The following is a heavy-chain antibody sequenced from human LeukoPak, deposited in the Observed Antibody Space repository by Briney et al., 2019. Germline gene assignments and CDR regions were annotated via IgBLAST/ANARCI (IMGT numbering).Heavy chain of an antibody. J-gene: IGHJ4*02. Sequence: GGSLRLSCAASGFTFSSYAMSWVRQAPGKGLEWVSAISGSGGSTYYADSVKGRFTISRDNSKNTLYLQMNSLTAEDTAVYYCAKDRGSSSPMRYYFDYWGQGTQVTVSS. CDR3: AKDRGSSSPMRYYFDY. CDR2: ISGSGGST. V-gene: IGHV3-23*01. CDR1: GFTFSSYA. D-gene: IGHD6-6*01.